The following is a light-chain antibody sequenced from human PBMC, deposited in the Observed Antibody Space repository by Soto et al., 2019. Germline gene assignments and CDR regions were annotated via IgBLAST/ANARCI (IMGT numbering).Light chain of an antibody. CDR1: QSVTSN. CDR2: GAS. J-gene: IGKJ1*01. V-gene: IGKV3-15*01. CDR3: QQYDCGWM. Sequence: DIVMTQSPATVSVSPGERATLSCRASQSVTSNLAWYQQRPGQAPRLHIYGASSRTTGVPARFSGSGYGTEFIPTISGLPSEDSAGSYCQQYDCGWMFGQGTRVVIK.